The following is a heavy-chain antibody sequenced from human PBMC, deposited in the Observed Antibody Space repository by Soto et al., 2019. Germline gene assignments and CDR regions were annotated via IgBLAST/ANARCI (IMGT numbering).Heavy chain of an antibody. D-gene: IGHD6-6*01. CDR1: GYSFTSYW. J-gene: IGHJ3*02. CDR3: ARAGFVPDAFDI. V-gene: IGHV5-10-1*01. Sequence: PGESLKISCMGSGYSFTSYWISWVRQMPGKGLEWMGRIDPSDSYTNYSPSFQGHVTISADKSISTAYLQWSSLKASDTAMYYCARAGFVPDAFDIWGQGTMVTVSS. CDR2: IDPSDSYT.